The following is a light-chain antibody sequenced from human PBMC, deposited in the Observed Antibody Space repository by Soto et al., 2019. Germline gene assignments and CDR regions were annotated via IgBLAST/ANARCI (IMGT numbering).Light chain of an antibody. CDR3: QQFDRSPYT. Sequence: EIVLTQSPGTLSLSPGERATLSCRASQSVSSNYLAWYQHKPGQTPMLLLYGASSRASGIPDRFSGSGSGTDFNLTSSRLEPEDFAVYCCQQFDRSPYTFAQGTKLEI. J-gene: IGKJ2*01. V-gene: IGKV3-20*01. CDR1: QSVSSNY. CDR2: GAS.